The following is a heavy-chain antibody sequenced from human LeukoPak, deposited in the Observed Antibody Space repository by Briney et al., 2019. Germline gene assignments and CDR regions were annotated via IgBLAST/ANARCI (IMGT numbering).Heavy chain of an antibody. D-gene: IGHD4-17*01. Sequence: SETLSLTCAVYGGSLSGYYWSWIRQPPGKGLEWIGEINHSGSTNYNPSLKSRVTISVDTSKNQFSLKLSSVTAADTAVYYCAARYGGVDYWGQGTLVTVSS. J-gene: IGHJ4*02. V-gene: IGHV4-34*01. CDR1: GGSLSGYY. CDR2: INHSGST. CDR3: AARYGGVDY.